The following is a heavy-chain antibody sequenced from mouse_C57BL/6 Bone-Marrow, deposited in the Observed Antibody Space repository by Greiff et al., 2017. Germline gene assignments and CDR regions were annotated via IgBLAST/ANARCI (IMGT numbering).Heavy chain of an antibody. D-gene: IGHD1-1*01. CDR3: ARGITTVVATPC. CDR2: IDPSDSYT. Sequence: QVQLQQPGAELVKPGASVKLSCKASGYTFTSYWMQWVKQRPGQGLEWIGEIDPSDSYTNYNQKFKGKATLTVDTSSSTAYMQLSSLTSEDSAVXYCARGITTVVATPCWGEGSLVTVCA. CDR1: GYTFTSYW. J-gene: IGHJ3*01. V-gene: IGHV1-50*01.